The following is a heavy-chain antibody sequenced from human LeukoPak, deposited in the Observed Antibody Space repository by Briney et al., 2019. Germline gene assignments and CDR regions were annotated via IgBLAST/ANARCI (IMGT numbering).Heavy chain of an antibody. D-gene: IGHD3-10*01. CDR1: GVSISSGSNY. Sequence: PSETLSLTCTVSGVSISSGSNYWGWIRQPPGETLEWIGSIYSSGSTHYNPSLKRRVIILIDTAKNHFSLNLSSVTAADTAVYYCARSDGYGLVGIWGQGTMVTVSS. CDR3: ARSDGYGLVGI. V-gene: IGHV4-39*07. J-gene: IGHJ3*02. CDR2: IYSSGST.